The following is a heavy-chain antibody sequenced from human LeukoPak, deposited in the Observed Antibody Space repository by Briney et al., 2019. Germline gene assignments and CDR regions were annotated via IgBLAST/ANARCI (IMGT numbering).Heavy chain of an antibody. CDR2: IYSGGST. Sequence: GGSLRLSCAASGFTVSSNYMSWVRQAPGKGLEWVSVIYSGGSTYYADSVKGRFTISRDNSKNTLYLQMNSLRAEDTAVYYCAKPRHYYGSGSYLDYWGQGTLVTVSS. CDR1: GFTVSSNY. D-gene: IGHD3-10*01. CDR3: AKPRHYYGSGSYLDY. V-gene: IGHV3-53*01. J-gene: IGHJ4*02.